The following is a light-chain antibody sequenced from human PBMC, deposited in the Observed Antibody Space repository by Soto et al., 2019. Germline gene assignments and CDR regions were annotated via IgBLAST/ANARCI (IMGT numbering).Light chain of an antibody. Sequence: EIVLTQSPGTLSLSPGESATLSCRANQVVSSSYLAWYQQKPGQAPRLLIYHASDRATGVPDRFSGSGSGTDFALTTTRLEPEDSALFYCQQYGTFPFSFGQGTKLEIK. CDR3: QQYGTFPFS. J-gene: IGKJ2*01. CDR2: HAS. CDR1: QVVSSSY. V-gene: IGKV3-20*01.